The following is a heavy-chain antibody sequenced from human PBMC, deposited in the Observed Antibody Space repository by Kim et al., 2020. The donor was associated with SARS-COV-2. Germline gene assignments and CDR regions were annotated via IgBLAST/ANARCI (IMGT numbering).Heavy chain of an antibody. CDR3: ARDGKFGGLGIFDI. Sequence: SETLSLTCTVSGGSISSGGSYWTWLRQRPGMGLEWIGYIDSSGSPYYRPSLKSRLTISLDTSEKKVSLMMTSVTVADTAVYYCARDGKFGGLGIFDIWGPGAMVTVSS. CDR1: GGSISSGGSY. CDR2: IDSSGSP. V-gene: IGHV4-31*03. D-gene: IGHD3-10*01. J-gene: IGHJ3*02.